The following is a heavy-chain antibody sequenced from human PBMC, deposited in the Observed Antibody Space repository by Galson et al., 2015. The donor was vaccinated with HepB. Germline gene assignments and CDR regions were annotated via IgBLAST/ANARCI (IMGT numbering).Heavy chain of an antibody. CDR3: ARDIWNYGAFDI. CDR2: TRNKANSYTT. J-gene: IGHJ3*02. CDR1: GFTFSDHY. D-gene: IGHD1-7*01. Sequence: SLRLSCAASGFTFSDHYMDWVRQAPGKGLEWVGRTRNKANSYTTEYAASVKGRFTISRDDSKNSLYLQMNSLKTEDTAVYYCARDIWNYGAFDIWGQGTMVTVSS. V-gene: IGHV3-72*01.